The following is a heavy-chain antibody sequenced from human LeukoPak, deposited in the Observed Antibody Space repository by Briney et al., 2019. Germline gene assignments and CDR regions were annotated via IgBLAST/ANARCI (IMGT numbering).Heavy chain of an antibody. D-gene: IGHD3-16*02. CDR1: GFTFSSYA. CDR2: ISGSGGST. Sequence: GGSLRLSCAASGFTFSSYAMSWVRQAPGKGLEWVSAISGSGGSTYYADSVKGRFTISRDNSKNTLYLQMNSLRAEDTAVYYCAKTTMITFGGVIVFDYWGQGTLVTVSS. V-gene: IGHV3-23*01. J-gene: IGHJ4*02. CDR3: AKTTMITFGGVIVFDY.